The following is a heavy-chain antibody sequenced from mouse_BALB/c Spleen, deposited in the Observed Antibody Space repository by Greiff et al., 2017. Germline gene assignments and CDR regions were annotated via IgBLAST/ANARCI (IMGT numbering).Heavy chain of an antibody. Sequence: EVMLVESGGDLVKPGGSLKLSCAASGFTFSSYGMSWVRQTPDKRLEWVATISSGGSYTYYPDSVKGRFTISRDNAKNTLYLQMSSLKSEDTAMYYCARQGLPGWYFDVWGAGTTVTVSS. V-gene: IGHV5-6*01. CDR2: ISSGGSYT. CDR3: ARQGLPGWYFDV. CDR1: GFTFSSYG. J-gene: IGHJ1*01. D-gene: IGHD6-1*01.